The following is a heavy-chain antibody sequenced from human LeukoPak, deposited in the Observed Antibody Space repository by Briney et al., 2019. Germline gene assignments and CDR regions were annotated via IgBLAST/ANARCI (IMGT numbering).Heavy chain of an antibody. J-gene: IGHJ5*02. CDR3: VRDRCSSTSCHDSPNWFDP. Sequence: GGSLRHSCAASGFTFDDYGMSWVRQAPGKGLEWISGVNWNGGSTGYADSVKGRFTISRDNAKNSLYLQMNSLRAEDTALYYCVRDRCSSTSCHDSPNWFDPWGQGTLVGVSS. D-gene: IGHD2-2*01. CDR2: VNWNGGST. V-gene: IGHV3-20*04. CDR1: GFTFDDYG.